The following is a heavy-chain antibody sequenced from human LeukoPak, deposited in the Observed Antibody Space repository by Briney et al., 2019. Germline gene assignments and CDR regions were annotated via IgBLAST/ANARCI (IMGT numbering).Heavy chain of an antibody. D-gene: IGHD2-15*01. V-gene: IGHV1-18*01. Sequence: GASVKVSCKASGGTFSSYTISWVRQAPGQGLEWMGWISAYNGNTNYAQKLQGRVTMTTDTSTSTAYMELRSLRSDDTAVYYCARVGYCSGGSCYGYWFDPWGQGTLVTVSS. CDR3: ARVGYCSGGSCYGYWFDP. J-gene: IGHJ5*02. CDR1: GGTFSSYT. CDR2: ISAYNGNT.